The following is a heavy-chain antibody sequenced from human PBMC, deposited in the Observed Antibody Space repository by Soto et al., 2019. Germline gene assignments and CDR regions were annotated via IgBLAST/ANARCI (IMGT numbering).Heavy chain of an antibody. J-gene: IGHJ4*02. Sequence: PGGSLRLSCAASGFTFSSYAMHWVRQAPGKGLEWVAVISYDGSNKYYADSVKGRFTISRDNSKNTLYLQMNSLRAEDTAVYYCARLLGYCSGGSCYDFDYWGQGTLVTVSS. CDR3: ARLLGYCSGGSCYDFDY. CDR2: ISYDGSNK. CDR1: GFTFSSYA. V-gene: IGHV3-30-3*01. D-gene: IGHD2-15*01.